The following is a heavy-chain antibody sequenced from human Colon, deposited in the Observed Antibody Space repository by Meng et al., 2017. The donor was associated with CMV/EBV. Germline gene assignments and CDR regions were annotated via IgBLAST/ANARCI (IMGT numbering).Heavy chain of an antibody. Sequence: GESLKISCAASGFTFSTYTLNWVRQAPGKGLEWVSYISRSTTTIYYADSVKGRFTISRDNSKNTLYLQMNSLRAEDTAVYYCAKIWNYLGVYWGQGTLVTVSS. CDR3: AKIWNYLGVY. CDR1: GFTFSTYT. CDR2: ISRSTTTI. V-gene: IGHV3-48*01. J-gene: IGHJ4*02. D-gene: IGHD1-7*01.